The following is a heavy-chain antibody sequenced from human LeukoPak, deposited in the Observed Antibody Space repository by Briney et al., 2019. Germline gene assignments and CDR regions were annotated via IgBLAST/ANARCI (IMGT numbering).Heavy chain of an antibody. D-gene: IGHD1-1*01. CDR1: GGSISNNNYY. CDR2: IYYSGSP. CDR3: ATWRTAKTGFDY. V-gene: IGHV4-39*01. J-gene: IGHJ4*02. Sequence: SSETLSLTCTVSGGSISNNNYYWAWIRQPPGKGLECIGSIYYSGSPYYNPSLKSRVTISVDTSKNQFSLRLSSVTAADTAVYYCATWRTAKTGFDYWGQGTLVTVSS.